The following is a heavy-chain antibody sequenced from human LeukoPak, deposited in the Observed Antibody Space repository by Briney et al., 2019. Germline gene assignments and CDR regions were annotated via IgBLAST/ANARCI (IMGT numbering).Heavy chain of an antibody. CDR2: ISSSGGTI. D-gene: IGHD5-12*01. J-gene: IGHJ5*02. CDR3: ARDESGYSGYVRFDP. V-gene: IGHV3-48*03. CDR1: GFTFSSYE. Sequence: QPGGSLRLSCAASGFTFSSYEMNWVRQAPGKELEWVSYISSSGGTIYCADSVKGRFTISRDNAMNSLYLQMNSLRAEDTAVYYCARDESGYSGYVRFDPWGQGTLVTVSS.